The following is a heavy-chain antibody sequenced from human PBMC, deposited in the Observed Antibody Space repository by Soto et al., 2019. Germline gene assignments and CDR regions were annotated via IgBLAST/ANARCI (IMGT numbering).Heavy chain of an antibody. V-gene: IGHV1-2*02. CDR3: AREVAVAGTVDY. Sequence: ASVKVSCKASGYTFTGYYMHWVRQAPGQGLEWMGWINPNSCGTNYAQKFQGRVTMTRDTSISTAYMELSRLRSDDTAVYYCAREVAVAGTVDYWGQGTLVTVYS. CDR2: INPNSCGT. J-gene: IGHJ4*02. D-gene: IGHD6-19*01. CDR1: GYTFTGYY.